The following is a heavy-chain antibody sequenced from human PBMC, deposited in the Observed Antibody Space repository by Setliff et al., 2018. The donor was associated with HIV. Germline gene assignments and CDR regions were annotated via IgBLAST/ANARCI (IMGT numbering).Heavy chain of an antibody. CDR2: IYSTGDT. CDR1: GGSISNFY. V-gene: IGHV4-4*07. Sequence: ASETLSLTCSVSGGSISNFYWSWIRQPPGKGLEWVGHIYSTGDTNYNPSLKSRDTLSADTSKNQLSLSLTSVTAADTAVYYCARVRLTMIMMVDYFDQWGQGTLVTVSS. D-gene: IGHD3-22*01. CDR3: ARVRLTMIMMVDYFDQ. J-gene: IGHJ4*02.